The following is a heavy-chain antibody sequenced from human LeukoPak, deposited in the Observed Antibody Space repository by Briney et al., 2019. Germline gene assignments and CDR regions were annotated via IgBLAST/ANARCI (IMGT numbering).Heavy chain of an antibody. D-gene: IGHD3-22*01. V-gene: IGHV3-23*01. Sequence: PGGSLRLSCAASGFTFSIYAMSWVRQAPGKGPEWVSAISGSGGSTYYADSVKGRFTISRDNSKNTLYLQMNSLRAEDTAVYYCAQWLTPDDYWGQGTLVTVSS. CDR1: GFTFSIYA. J-gene: IGHJ4*02. CDR3: AQWLTPDDY. CDR2: ISGSGGST.